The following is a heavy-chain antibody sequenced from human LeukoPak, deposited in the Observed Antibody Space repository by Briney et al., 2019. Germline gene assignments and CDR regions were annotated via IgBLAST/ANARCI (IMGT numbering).Heavy chain of an antibody. D-gene: IGHD5-12*01. CDR2: ISSSSYI. CDR1: GFTFSSYS. CDR3: ARDSGGYDSY. V-gene: IGHV3-21*01. Sequence: GGSLRLSCAASGFTFSSYSMNWVRQAPGKGLEGVSFISSSSYIYYAESVKGRFTISRDNAKNSLYLQMNSLRAEDTAVYYCARDSGGYDSYWGQGTLVTVSS. J-gene: IGHJ4*02.